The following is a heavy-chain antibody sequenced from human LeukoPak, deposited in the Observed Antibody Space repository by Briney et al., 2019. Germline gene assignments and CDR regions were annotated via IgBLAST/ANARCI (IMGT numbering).Heavy chain of an antibody. CDR3: AREGGDYWTDY. CDR1: GASISGSGYY. V-gene: IGHV4-39*07. J-gene: IGHJ4*02. Sequence: SETLSLTCTVSGASISGSGYYWGWIRQSPGKGLEWIGNIYYTGSTYYNPSLKSRVTISIDTSKNRFSLKLTSVTAADTAVYYCAREGGDYWTDYWGQGTLVTVSS. D-gene: IGHD2-21*02. CDR2: IYYTGST.